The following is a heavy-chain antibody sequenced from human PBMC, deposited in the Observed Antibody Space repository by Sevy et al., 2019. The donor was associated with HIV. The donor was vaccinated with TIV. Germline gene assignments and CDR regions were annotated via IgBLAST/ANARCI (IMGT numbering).Heavy chain of an antibody. CDR2: IKSKTAGGKT. V-gene: IGHV3-15*05. J-gene: IGHJ4*02. Sequence: GGSLRLSCAASGFTFNNAWMSWVRQAPGKGLEWVGRIKSKTAGGKTDYAAPVKGRFTISRDDSKNTLYLQMNSLKTDDTAVYYCTTKKDFWSGYVYFDYWGQGTLVTVSS. CDR1: GFTFNNAW. CDR3: TTKKDFWSGYVYFDY. D-gene: IGHD3-3*01.